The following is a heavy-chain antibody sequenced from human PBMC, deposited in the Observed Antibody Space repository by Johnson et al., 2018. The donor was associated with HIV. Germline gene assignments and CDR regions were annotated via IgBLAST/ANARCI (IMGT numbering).Heavy chain of an antibody. Sequence: VQVVESGGGLIQPGGSLRLSCAASGFTVSSNYMSWVRQAPGKGLEWVSVIYSGGSTYYADSVKGRFTISRDNSKDTLYLQMSSLRLEDTGVYYCAKVLVGAKALHVWGQGTTVSVSS. J-gene: IGHJ3*01. V-gene: IGHV3-66*03. CDR3: AKVLVGAKALHV. CDR1: GFTVSSNY. D-gene: IGHD1-26*01. CDR2: IYSGGST.